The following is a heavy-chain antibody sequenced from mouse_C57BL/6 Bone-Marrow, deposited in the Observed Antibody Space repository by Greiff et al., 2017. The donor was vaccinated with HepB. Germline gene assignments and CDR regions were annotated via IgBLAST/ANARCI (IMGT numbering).Heavy chain of an antibody. Sequence: VMLVESGAELVRPGTSVKVSCKASGYAFTNYLIEWVKQRPGQGLEWIGVINPGSGGTNYNEKFKGKATLTADKSSSTAYMQLSSLTSEDSAVYFCARTAAVYAMDYWGQGTSVTVSS. CDR1: GYAFTNYL. D-gene: IGHD1-2*01. CDR2: INPGSGGT. V-gene: IGHV1-54*01. CDR3: ARTAAVYAMDY. J-gene: IGHJ4*01.